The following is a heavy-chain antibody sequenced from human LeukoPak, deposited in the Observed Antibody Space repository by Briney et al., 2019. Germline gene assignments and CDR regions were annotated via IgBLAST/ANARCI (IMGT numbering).Heavy chain of an antibody. D-gene: IGHD3-3*01. J-gene: IGHJ5*02. CDR3: ARGRYDFWSGYYRKRDWYDP. Sequence: SETLSLTCAVYGGSFSGYYWSWIRQPPGKGLEWIGEINHSGSTNYNPSLKSRVTISVDTSKNQFSLKLSSVTAADTAVYYCARGRYDFWSGYYRKRDWYDPWGQGTLVTVSS. CDR1: GGSFSGYY. V-gene: IGHV4-34*01. CDR2: INHSGST.